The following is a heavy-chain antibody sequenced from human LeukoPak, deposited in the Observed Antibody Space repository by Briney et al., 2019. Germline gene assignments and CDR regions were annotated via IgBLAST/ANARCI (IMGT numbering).Heavy chain of an antibody. D-gene: IGHD4-17*01. Sequence: PSETLSLTCTVSGGSISPHYWTWIRQTPGKGLELMGYGYYNGLTSYNASLRSRLILSVDTARNQVSLKLTSVTAADTAVYYCTRERSTVTFDYWGQGTLVTVSS. V-gene: IGHV4-59*11. J-gene: IGHJ4*01. CDR3: TRERSTVTFDY. CDR2: GYYNGLT. CDR1: GGSISPHY.